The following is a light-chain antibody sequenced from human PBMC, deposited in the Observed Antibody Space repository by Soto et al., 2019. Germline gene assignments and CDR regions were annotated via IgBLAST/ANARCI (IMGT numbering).Light chain of an antibody. CDR3: CSYAGSPRYV. Sequence: SALTQPRSVSGSPGRSVTISCTGTSSDVGGYNYVSWYQQHPGKAPKVMIYDVSERPSGVPDRFSGSKSGNTASLTISGLQAEDEADYYCCSYAGSPRYVLGTGTKLTVL. CDR2: DVS. J-gene: IGLJ1*01. V-gene: IGLV2-11*01. CDR1: SSDVGGYNY.